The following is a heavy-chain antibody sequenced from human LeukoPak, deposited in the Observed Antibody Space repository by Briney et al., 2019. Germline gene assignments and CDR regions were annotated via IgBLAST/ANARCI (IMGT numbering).Heavy chain of an antibody. V-gene: IGHV1-46*01. CDR3: ARERDVYYYDSSGYRPGDMDV. CDR2: INPSGGST. J-gene: IGHJ6*03. CDR1: GYTFTSYY. D-gene: IGHD3-22*01. Sequence: ASVKVSCKASGYTFTSYYMHWVRQAPGQGLEWMGIINPSGGSTSYAQKFQGRVTMTRDMSTSTVYMELSSLRSEDTAVYYCARERDVYYYDSSGYRPGDMDVWGKGTTVTVSS.